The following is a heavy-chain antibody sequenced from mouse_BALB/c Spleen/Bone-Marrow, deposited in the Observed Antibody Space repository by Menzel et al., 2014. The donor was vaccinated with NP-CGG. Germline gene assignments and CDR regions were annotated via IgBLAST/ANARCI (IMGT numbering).Heavy chain of an antibody. CDR2: IDPYNGGT. D-gene: IGHD2-10*02. Sequence: LQESGPELVKPGASVKVSCKASGYAFTSYNMYWVKQSHGKSLEWIGYIDPYNGGTSYNQKFKDKATLTADKSSSTAYMQLSSLTSEDSAVYYCAREGYGNYAYWGQGTLVTVSA. CDR3: AREGYGNYAY. V-gene: IGHV1S135*01. CDR1: GYAFTSYN. J-gene: IGHJ3*01.